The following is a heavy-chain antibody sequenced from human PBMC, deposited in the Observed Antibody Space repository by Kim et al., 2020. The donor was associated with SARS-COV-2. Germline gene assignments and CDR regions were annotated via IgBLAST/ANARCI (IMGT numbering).Heavy chain of an antibody. CDR1: GFTFSSYS. Sequence: GGSLRLSCAASGFTFSSYSMNWVRQAPGKGLEWVSSISSSSSYIYYADSVKGRFTISRDNAKNSLYLQMNSLRAEDTAVYYCARGWRGGLWFGELSEYYYYGMDVWGQGTTVTVSS. D-gene: IGHD3-10*01. V-gene: IGHV3-21*01. J-gene: IGHJ6*02. CDR2: ISSSSSYI. CDR3: ARGWRGGLWFGELSEYYYYGMDV.